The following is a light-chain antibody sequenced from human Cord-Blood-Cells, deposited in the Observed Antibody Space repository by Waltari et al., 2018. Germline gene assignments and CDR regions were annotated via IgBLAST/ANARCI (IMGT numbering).Light chain of an antibody. CDR1: QSVSSSY. Sequence: EIVLTQSPGTLSLSPGERATLSCRASQSVSSSYLAWYQQKPGQAPSLLIYGASSRATGIPDMFSGSGSGTDFTLTISRLEPEDFAVYYCQQYGSSGTFGQGTKVEIK. CDR2: GAS. J-gene: IGKJ1*01. V-gene: IGKV3-20*01. CDR3: QQYGSSGT.